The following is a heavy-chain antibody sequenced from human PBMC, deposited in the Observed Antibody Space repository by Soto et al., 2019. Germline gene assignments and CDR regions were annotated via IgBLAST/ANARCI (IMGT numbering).Heavy chain of an antibody. Sequence: PGESLKSACKGSVYSFTSYWISWVRQMPGKGLEWMERIDPSDSYTNYSPYFQGHVTISADKSISTTYLQWSSLKASDTAMYYCARHFGGNDAFDIWGQGTMVTVSS. CDR1: VYSFTSYW. CDR3: ARHFGGNDAFDI. J-gene: IGHJ3*02. V-gene: IGHV5-10-1*01. D-gene: IGHD2-15*01. CDR2: IDPSDSYT.